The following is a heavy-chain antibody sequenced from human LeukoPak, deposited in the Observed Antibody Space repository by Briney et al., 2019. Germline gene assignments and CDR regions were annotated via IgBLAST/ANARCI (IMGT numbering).Heavy chain of an antibody. CDR1: GFTFSSYA. D-gene: IGHD5-18*01. CDR3: ARDFTYSY. V-gene: IGHV3-7*01. J-gene: IGHJ4*02. Sequence: QPGGSLRLSCAASGFTFSSYAMSWVRQAPGKGLEWVANIKQDGSEKYYVDSVKGRFTISRDNAKNSLYLQMNSLRAEDTAVYYCARDFTYSYWGQGTLVTVSS. CDR2: IKQDGSEK.